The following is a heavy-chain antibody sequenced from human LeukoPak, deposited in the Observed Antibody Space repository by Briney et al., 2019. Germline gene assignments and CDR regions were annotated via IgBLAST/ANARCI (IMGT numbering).Heavy chain of an antibody. Sequence: SVKVSCKASGGTFSSYAISWVRQAPGQGLEWMGGIIPIFGTANYAQKFQGRVTITTDESTSTAYMELSSLRSEDTAMYYCATRAYCGGDCYSDAFDIWGQGTMVTVSS. J-gene: IGHJ3*02. CDR1: GGTFSSYA. CDR3: ATRAYCGGDCYSDAFDI. V-gene: IGHV1-69*05. CDR2: IIPIFGTA. D-gene: IGHD2-21*02.